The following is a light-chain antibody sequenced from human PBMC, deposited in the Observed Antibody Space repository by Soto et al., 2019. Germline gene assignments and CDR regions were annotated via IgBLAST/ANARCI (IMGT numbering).Light chain of an antibody. CDR3: QQYSSYPT. Sequence: DIQMTQAPSTLSASVGDRVTVTCRASQSINTWLALYQQRPGKAPKLLIYDASTLESGVPSRFSGSGSGTEFTLTISSLQPDDLATYYCQQYSSYPTFGPGTKVDI. CDR1: QSINTW. CDR2: DAS. J-gene: IGKJ3*01. V-gene: IGKV1-5*01.